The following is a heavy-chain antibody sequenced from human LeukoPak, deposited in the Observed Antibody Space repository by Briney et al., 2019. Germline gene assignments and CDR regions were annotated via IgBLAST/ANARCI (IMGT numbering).Heavy chain of an antibody. CDR2: IWYDGSNN. CDR1: GFTFGSYG. Sequence: PGGSLRLSCAASGFTFGSYGMHWVRQAPGKGLEWVAVIWYDGSNNYYADSVKGRFTISRDNSKNTLYLQMNSLRAEDAAVYYCAKLSLTSGWYYFDSWGQGTLVTVSS. J-gene: IGHJ4*02. D-gene: IGHD6-19*01. V-gene: IGHV3-33*06. CDR3: AKLSLTSGWYYFDS.